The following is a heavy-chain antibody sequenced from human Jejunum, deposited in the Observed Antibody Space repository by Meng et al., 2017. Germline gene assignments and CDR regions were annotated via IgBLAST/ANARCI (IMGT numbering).Heavy chain of an antibody. CDR1: GFTFSNYA. D-gene: IGHD5-24*01. CDR2: ISGTRDFT. CDR3: AKFHGPFKSDGWTYDPFNI. Sequence: GGSLRLSCEASGFTFSNYAMIWVRQASGKGLEWVSAISGTRDFTYHADSVKGRFTISRDNSKNTLYLQMHSLRAEDTAVYYCAKFHGPFKSDGWTYDPFNIWGQGTMVTVSS. J-gene: IGHJ3*02. V-gene: IGHV3-23*01.